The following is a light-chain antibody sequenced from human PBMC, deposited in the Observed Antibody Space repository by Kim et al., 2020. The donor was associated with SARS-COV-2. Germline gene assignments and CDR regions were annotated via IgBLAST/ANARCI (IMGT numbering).Light chain of an antibody. V-gene: IGLV1-44*01. CDR3: SAWDDSLNGPV. J-gene: IGLJ3*02. CDR1: NSNIGSNT. CDR2: NDD. Sequence: GQRVTISCSGANSNIGSNTVNWYQQFPGLAPKVLMYNDDQRPSGVPDRFSASQSGTAASLAISGLQSADEADYYCSAWDDSLNGPVFGGGTQLTVL.